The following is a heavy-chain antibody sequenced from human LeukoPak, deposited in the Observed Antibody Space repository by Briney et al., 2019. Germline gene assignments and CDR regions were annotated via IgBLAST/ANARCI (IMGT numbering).Heavy chain of an antibody. J-gene: IGHJ6*02. Sequence: GGSLRLSCVGALGSHWMGWVRRAPGKGLERVAVISYDGSNKYYADSVKGRFTISRDNSKNTLYLQMNSLRAEDTAVYYCAKDGYSSGWEYYYYYYGMDVWGQGTTVTVSS. V-gene: IGHV3-30*18. D-gene: IGHD6-19*01. CDR2: ISYDGSNK. CDR1: LGSHW. CDR3: AKDGYSSGWEYYYYYYGMDV.